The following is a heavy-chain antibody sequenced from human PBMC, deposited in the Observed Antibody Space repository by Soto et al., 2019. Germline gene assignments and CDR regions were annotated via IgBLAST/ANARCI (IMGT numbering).Heavy chain of an antibody. CDR3: AGGRIVVAGSSAYYSMDV. D-gene: IGHD6-19*01. CDR2: IIPVFGII. CDR1: GGNPSNSA. Sequence: QVHLLLQSGAEVKKPGSSAKVACKASGGNPSNSAISWVRQAPGQGLEWMGGIIPVFGIISHAQNFQGRVTITADESTSTAYMELSSLRSEDTAVYFCAGGRIVVAGSSAYYSMDVWGQGTTVTVSS. V-gene: IGHV1-69*01. J-gene: IGHJ6*02.